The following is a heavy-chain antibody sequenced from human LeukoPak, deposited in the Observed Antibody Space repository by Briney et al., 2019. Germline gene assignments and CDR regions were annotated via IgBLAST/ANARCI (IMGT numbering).Heavy chain of an antibody. CDR1: GGSISSYY. D-gene: IGHD6-13*01. Sequence: SETLSLPCPVSGGSISSYYWSLIRQPPGKGLEWIGYIYYSGSTNYNPSLKSRVTISVDTSKNQFSLKLSSVTAADTAVYYCARQKGIAAAGYWGQGTLITVSS. CDR3: ARQKGIAAAGY. V-gene: IGHV4-59*08. J-gene: IGHJ4*02. CDR2: IYYSGST.